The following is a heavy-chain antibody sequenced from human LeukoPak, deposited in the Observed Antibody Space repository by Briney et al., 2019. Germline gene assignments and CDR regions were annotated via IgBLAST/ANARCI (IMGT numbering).Heavy chain of an antibody. CDR1: GGSISSSSYY. D-gene: IGHD6-13*01. CDR3: ARDLVGDSSSGEAFDI. CDR2: IYYSGST. J-gene: IGHJ3*02. V-gene: IGHV4-39*07. Sequence: SETLSLTCTVSGGSISSSSYYWGWIRQPPGKGLEWIGSIYYSGSTYYNPSLKSRVTISVDTSKNKFSLKLSSVTAADTAVYYCARDLVGDSSSGEAFDIWGQGTMVTVSS.